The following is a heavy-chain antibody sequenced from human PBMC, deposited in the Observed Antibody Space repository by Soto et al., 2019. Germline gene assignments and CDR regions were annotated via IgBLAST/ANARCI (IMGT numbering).Heavy chain of an antibody. CDR3: ARGPLGLELLVCLDY. D-gene: IGHD1-7*01. CDR1: GGTFSSYA. CDR2: IIPIFGTA. J-gene: IGHJ4*02. Sequence: SVKVSCKASGGTFSSYAISWVRQAPGQGLEWMGGIIPIFGTANYAQKFQGRVTITADESTSTAYMELSSLRSEDTAVYYCARGPLGLELLVCLDYWGQGTLVTVSS. V-gene: IGHV1-69*13.